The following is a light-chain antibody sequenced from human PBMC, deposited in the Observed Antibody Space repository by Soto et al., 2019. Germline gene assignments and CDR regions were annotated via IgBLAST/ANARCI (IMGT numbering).Light chain of an antibody. Sequence: EIVLTQSPGTLSLSPGERATLSCRASQSVSSSYLAWYQQKPGQAPRLLIYGASSRATGIPDRFSGSGSGTEFTLTISSLQPDDFATYYCQHYNGFSWTFGQGTKVDI. J-gene: IGKJ1*01. CDR2: GAS. CDR3: QHYNGFSWT. CDR1: QSVSSSY. V-gene: IGKV3-20*01.